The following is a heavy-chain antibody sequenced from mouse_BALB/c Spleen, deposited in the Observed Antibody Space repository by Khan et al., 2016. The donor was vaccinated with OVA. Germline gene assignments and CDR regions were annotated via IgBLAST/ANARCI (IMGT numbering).Heavy chain of an antibody. CDR1: GYTFTNYG. Sequence: QIQLVQSGPELKKPGETVKISCKASGYTFTNYGMNWVKQSLGKALMGMVWINTYTGEPTYADDFKGRFAFSLETSASTVYLQFNNLKNEDTATYFCARPPYFSYTLDYWGQGTSVTVSS. D-gene: IGHD2-10*01. CDR3: ARPPYFSYTLDY. J-gene: IGHJ4*01. CDR2: INTYTGEP. V-gene: IGHV9-3-1*01.